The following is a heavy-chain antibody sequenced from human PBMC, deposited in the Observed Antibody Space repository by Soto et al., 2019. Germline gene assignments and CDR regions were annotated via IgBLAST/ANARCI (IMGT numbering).Heavy chain of an antibody. CDR2: IYYSGST. V-gene: IGHV4-59*08. J-gene: IGHJ5*02. D-gene: IGHD6-19*01. CDR1: PSSIDRYY. CDR3: AKNTYPALYSSGWYPNWLDP. Sequence: TVSPSSIDRYYGSGIRQPPGQGLEWIGYIYYSGSTNYNPSLKSRVTISVDTSKNQFSLKLSSVTAADTAVYYCAKNTYPALYSSGWYPNWLDPWGKGTLVTVS.